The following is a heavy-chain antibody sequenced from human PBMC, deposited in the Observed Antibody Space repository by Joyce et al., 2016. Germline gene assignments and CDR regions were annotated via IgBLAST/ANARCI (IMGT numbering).Heavy chain of an antibody. J-gene: IGHJ5*02. CDR2: INTDGGST. Sequence: EVQLVESGGGLVQPGGSLRLSCAASGFSFSVYWIHWVRQAPGKGLVWVSRINTDGGSTRFAGSVKGRFTISRDNPKNTLYLQMNSLRAEDTAVYYCVRGISARPGGPNWFDPWGQGTLVTVSS. CDR1: GFSFSVYW. D-gene: IGHD6-6*01. CDR3: VRGISARPGGPNWFDP. V-gene: IGHV3-74*01.